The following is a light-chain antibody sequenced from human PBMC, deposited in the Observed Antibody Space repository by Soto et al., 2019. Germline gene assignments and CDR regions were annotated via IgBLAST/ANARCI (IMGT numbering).Light chain of an antibody. CDR2: DTT. CDR1: QSVSNY. Sequence: ENVLTQSPATLSLSPGERATLSRRTSQSVSNYLAWYQQKPGQAPRLLIYDTTNRATGIPARFSGSGSGTDFTLTISGLEPEDFAVYYCQQRGSWPQYTFGGGTKVDIK. V-gene: IGKV3-11*01. CDR3: QQRGSWPQYT. J-gene: IGKJ4*01.